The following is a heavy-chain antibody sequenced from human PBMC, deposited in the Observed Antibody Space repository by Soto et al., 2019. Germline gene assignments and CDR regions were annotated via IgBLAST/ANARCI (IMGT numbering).Heavy chain of an antibody. Sequence: HPGGSLRLSCAASGFSFSNYGMAWVRQAPGKGLEWVSTIDAGGGGTHYADSVKGRVTISRDNSKNTVFLQMNSLRTEDMAIYYCAKDSGGGWDPFFDYWGQGILVTVSS. V-gene: IGHV3-23*01. J-gene: IGHJ4*02. CDR3: AKDSGGGWDPFFDY. D-gene: IGHD6-19*01. CDR2: IDAGGGGT. CDR1: GFSFSNYG.